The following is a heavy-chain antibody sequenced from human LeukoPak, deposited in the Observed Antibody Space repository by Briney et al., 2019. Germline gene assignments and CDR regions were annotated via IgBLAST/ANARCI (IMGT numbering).Heavy chain of an antibody. Sequence: SETLSLTCTVSGGSISSSSYYWGWIRQPPGKGLEWIGCIYYSGSTYYNPSLKSRVIISVDKSKNQFSLELNSVTAADTAVYYCATWNYYFDNWGQGTLVTVSS. D-gene: IGHD1-1*01. J-gene: IGHJ4*02. V-gene: IGHV4-39*07. CDR2: IYYSGST. CDR1: GGSISSSSYY. CDR3: ATWNYYFDN.